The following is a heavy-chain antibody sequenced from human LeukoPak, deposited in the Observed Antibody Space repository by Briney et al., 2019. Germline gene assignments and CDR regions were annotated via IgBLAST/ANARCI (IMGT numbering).Heavy chain of an antibody. CDR2: KWHGQKKE. CDR3: ARADNGSGSYAFDI. D-gene: IGHD3-10*01. Sequence: GGSLRLSCAASGFTLSKYGMHCVRQAPGKGLGWVAVKWHGQKKEYYADSVKGRFTISRDNSKNTLDLQMRSLRAEDTAVYYCARADNGSGSYAFDIWGQGTRVTVSS. J-gene: IGHJ3*02. CDR1: GFTLSKYG. V-gene: IGHV3-33*08.